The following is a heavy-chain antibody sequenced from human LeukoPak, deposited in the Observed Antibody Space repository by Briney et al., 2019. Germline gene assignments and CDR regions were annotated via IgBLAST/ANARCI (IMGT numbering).Heavy chain of an antibody. CDR1: GFTFSIYD. CDR2: IGTAGDT. CDR3: ARGAKTGTYFDY. D-gene: IGHD3-10*01. Sequence: GGSLRLSCAASGFTFSIYDMHWVRQATGKGLEWVSAIGTAGDTYYPGSVKGRFTISRENAKNSLYLQMNSLRAGDTAVYYCARGAKTGTYFDYWGQGTLVTVSS. V-gene: IGHV3-13*04. J-gene: IGHJ4*02.